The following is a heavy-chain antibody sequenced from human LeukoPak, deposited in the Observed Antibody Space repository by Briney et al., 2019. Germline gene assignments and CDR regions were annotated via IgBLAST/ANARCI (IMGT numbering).Heavy chain of an antibody. D-gene: IGHD2-15*01. CDR1: GGSISSYY. Sequence: TSETLSLTCTVSGGSISSYYWSWIRQPPGKGLEWIGYIYYSGSTNYNPSLKSRVTISVDTSKHQFSLKLSSVTAADTAVYYCARDSLGGGYYYYYMDVWGKGTTVTVSS. CDR2: IYYSGST. CDR3: ARDSLGGGYYYYYMDV. V-gene: IGHV4-59*01. J-gene: IGHJ6*03.